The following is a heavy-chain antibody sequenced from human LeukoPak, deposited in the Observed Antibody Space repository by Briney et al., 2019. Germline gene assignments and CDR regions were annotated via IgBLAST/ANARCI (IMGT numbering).Heavy chain of an antibody. CDR2: TRNKVNSDTK. V-gene: IGHV3-72*01. CDR3: SRIEWGLPLA. J-gene: IGHJ5*02. D-gene: IGHD1-26*01. CDR1: GFTVSDYH. Sequence: PGGSLRLSCAASGFTVSDYHMEWVRQAPGQGLEWVGRTRNKVNSDTKEYAASVIGRFTISRGDSKNALFLQMNSLKIEDTAVYYRSRIEWGLPLACGQGTQVTVSS.